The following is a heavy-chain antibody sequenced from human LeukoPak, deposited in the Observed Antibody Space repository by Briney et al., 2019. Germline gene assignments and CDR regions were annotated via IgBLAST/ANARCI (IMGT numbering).Heavy chain of an antibody. CDR3: ARLASSSWPLYYYYGMDV. J-gene: IGHJ6*02. CDR2: MNPNSANT. CDR1: GYTFTSYD. V-gene: IGHV1-8*01. D-gene: IGHD6-13*01. Sequence: GASVTVSCKASGYTFTSYDINWARQATGQGLEWMGWMNPNSANTGYAQKFQGRVTMTRNTSISTAYMELSSLRSEDTAVYYCARLASSSWPLYYYYGMDVWGQGTTVTVSS.